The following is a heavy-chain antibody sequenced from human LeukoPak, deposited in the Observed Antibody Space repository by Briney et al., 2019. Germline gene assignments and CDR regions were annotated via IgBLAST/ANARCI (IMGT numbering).Heavy chain of an antibody. D-gene: IGHD4-11*01. J-gene: IGHJ4*02. Sequence: ESLMLSCAAPGFPFSSYWMSWVRQAPAKGLERVAHIKQDGSEKYYVDSVKGRFTISRDNAKNSLYLQMNGLRAEDTAVYYCARRMTTVTAYFDDWGQGTLVTVSS. V-gene: IGHV3-7*01. CDR1: GFPFSSYW. CDR2: IKQDGSEK. CDR3: ARRMTTVTAYFDD.